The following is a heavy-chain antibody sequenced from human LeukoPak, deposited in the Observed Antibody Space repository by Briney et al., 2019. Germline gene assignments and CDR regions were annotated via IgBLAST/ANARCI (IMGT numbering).Heavy chain of an antibody. V-gene: IGHV3-23*01. D-gene: IGHD6-6*01. J-gene: IGHJ4*02. CDR1: GFTFSSYG. CDR3: AKEYSSSIGFDY. CDR2: ISGSGGST. Sequence: GGSLRLSCAASGFTFSSYGTSWVRQAPGKGLEWVSAISGSGGSTYYADSVKGRFTISRDNSKNTLYLQMNSLRAEDTAVYYCAKEYSSSIGFDYWGQGTLVTVSS.